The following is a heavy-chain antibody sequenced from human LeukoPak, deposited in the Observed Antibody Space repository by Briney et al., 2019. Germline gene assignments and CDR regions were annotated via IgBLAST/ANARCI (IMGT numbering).Heavy chain of an antibody. D-gene: IGHD1-7*01. CDR3: ARDSGLELRGYCSY. Sequence: GASVKVSCKASGYTFTGYYMHWVRQAPGQGLEWMGWINPNSGGTNYAQKFQGRVTMTRDTSISTAYMELSRLRSDDTAVYYCARDSGLELRGYCSYWGQGTLVTVSS. CDR2: INPNSGGT. J-gene: IGHJ4*02. CDR1: GYTFTGYY. V-gene: IGHV1-2*02.